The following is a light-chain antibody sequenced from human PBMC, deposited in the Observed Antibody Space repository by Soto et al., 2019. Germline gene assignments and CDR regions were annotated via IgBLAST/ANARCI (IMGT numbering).Light chain of an antibody. CDR2: AVS. Sequence: DIQLTQSPSSVSASVGDRVTITCRASQGINNWLAWYQQKPGKAPELLIYAVSYLQSGVPSRFSGSGSGTDFTLTISSLQPEDIATYYCQQYDNLPLTFGQGTRLEIK. CDR3: QQYDNLPLT. CDR1: QGINNW. J-gene: IGKJ5*01. V-gene: IGKV1-12*01.